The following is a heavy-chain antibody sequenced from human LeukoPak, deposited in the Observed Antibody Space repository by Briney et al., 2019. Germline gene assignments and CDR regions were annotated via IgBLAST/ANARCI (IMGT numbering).Heavy chain of an antibody. J-gene: IGHJ4*02. CDR2: IKSKTDGGTT. CDR1: GFTFSNAW. D-gene: IGHD3-9*01. CDR3: TTDEIPYDILTGFYLKDFDY. V-gene: IGHV3-15*01. Sequence: GSLRLSCAASGFTFSNAWMSWVRQAPGKGLEWVGRIKSKTDGGTTDYAAPVKGRFTISRDDSKNTLYLQMNSLKTEDTAVYYCTTDEIPYDILTGFYLKDFDYWGQGTLVTVSS.